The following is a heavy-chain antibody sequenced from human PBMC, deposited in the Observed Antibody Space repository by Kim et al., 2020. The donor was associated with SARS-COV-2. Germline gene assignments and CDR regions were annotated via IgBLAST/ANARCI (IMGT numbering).Heavy chain of an antibody. J-gene: IGHJ6*02. CDR2: INHSGST. CDR3: ARVRVGCSGGSCYSFYYYGMDV. Sequence: SETLSLTCAVYGGSFSGYYWSWIRQPPGKGLEWIGEINHSGSTNYNPSLKSRVTISVDTSKNQFSLKLSSVTAADTAVYYCARVRVGCSGGSCYSFYYYGMDVWGQGTTVTVSS. D-gene: IGHD2-15*01. CDR1: GGSFSGYY. V-gene: IGHV4-34*01.